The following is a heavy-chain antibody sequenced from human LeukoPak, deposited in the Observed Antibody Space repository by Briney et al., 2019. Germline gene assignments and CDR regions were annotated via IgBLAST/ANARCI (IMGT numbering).Heavy chain of an antibody. V-gene: IGHV5-51*01. D-gene: IGHD2-2*01. J-gene: IGHJ4*02. CDR1: GYSFTSYW. Sequence: GESLKISCKGSGYSFTSYWIGWVRQMPGKGLEWMGIIYPGDSDTRYSPSSQGQVPISAAKSISTDSLQWSSLKASDNAMYYCARRRSQRSAAHMGSIDYWGQGTLVTVSS. CDR3: ARRRSQRSAAHMGSIDY. CDR2: IYPGDSDT.